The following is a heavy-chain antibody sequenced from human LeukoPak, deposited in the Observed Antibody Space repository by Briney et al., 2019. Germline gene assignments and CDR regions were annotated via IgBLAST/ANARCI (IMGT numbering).Heavy chain of an antibody. V-gene: IGHV1-46*01. Sequence: ASVKVSCKASGYTFTSYYMHWVRQAPGQGLEWMGIINPSGGSTSYAQKFQGRVTMTRDMSTSTVYMELSSLRSEDTAVYNCAREIGVYCSGGSCYAFDYWGQGTLVTVSS. D-gene: IGHD2-15*01. CDR3: AREIGVYCSGGSCYAFDY. CDR2: INPSGGST. J-gene: IGHJ4*02. CDR1: GYTFTSYY.